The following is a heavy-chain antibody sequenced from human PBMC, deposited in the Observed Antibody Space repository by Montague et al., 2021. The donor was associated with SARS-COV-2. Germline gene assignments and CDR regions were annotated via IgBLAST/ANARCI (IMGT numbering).Heavy chain of an antibody. D-gene: IGHD2-15*01. CDR3: AGGVVAAPPAVDY. V-gene: IGHV4-4*07. Sequence: SETLSLTCSVSGESISGTFWNWIWMRAAKGQEWVWRMYASGGTDYNPYPESRVTMSVDTSKNQFSLKVNSVTAADTAMDYCAGGVVAAPPAVDYWGRGTLVTVSS. CDR1: GESISGTF. CDR2: MYASGGT. J-gene: IGHJ4*01.